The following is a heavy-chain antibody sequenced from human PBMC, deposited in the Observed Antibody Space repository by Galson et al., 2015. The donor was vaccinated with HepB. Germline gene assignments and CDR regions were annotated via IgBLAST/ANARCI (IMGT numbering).Heavy chain of an antibody. CDR1: GGTFSSYA. Sequence: SVKVSCKASGGTFSSYAISWVRQAPGQGLEWMGGIIPIFGTANYAQKFQGRVTITADESTSTAYMELSSLRSEDTAVYYCASFGYCSSTSCYTGPLDYWGQGTLVTVSS. CDR2: IIPIFGTA. J-gene: IGHJ4*02. D-gene: IGHD2-2*02. V-gene: IGHV1-69*13. CDR3: ASFGYCSSTSCYTGPLDY.